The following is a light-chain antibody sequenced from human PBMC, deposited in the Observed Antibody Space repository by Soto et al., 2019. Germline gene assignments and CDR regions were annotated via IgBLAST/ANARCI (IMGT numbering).Light chain of an antibody. V-gene: IGKV1-33*01. CDR3: QHYASIPYS. J-gene: IGKJ2*03. Sequence: DIQMTQSPSSLSASVGDRVTFTCQASQDISNYLNWYQQKPGQAPKLLIHEASSLATGVPSRFSGSGSETDYSFTISGLQPEAFATYYCQHYASIPYSFGQGTKLEIK. CDR1: QDISNY. CDR2: EAS.